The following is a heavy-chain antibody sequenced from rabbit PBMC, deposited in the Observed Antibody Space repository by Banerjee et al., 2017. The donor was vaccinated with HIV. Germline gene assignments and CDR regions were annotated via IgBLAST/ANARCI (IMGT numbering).Heavy chain of an antibody. D-gene: IGHD5-1*01. V-gene: IGHV1S40*01. CDR2: IYVGSGGGT. J-gene: IGHJ4*01. Sequence: QSLEESGGDLVKPGASLTLTCIASGVSFSGDSYWICWVRQAPGKGLEWIACIYVGSGGGTKYASWAKGRFTISKTSSTTVTLQMASLTVADTATYFCARAGEGGDGYLNLWGPGTLVTVS. CDR1: GVSFSGDSY. CDR3: ARAGEGGDGYLNL.